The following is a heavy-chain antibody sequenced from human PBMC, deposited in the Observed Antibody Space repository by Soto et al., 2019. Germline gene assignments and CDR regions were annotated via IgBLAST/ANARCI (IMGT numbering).Heavy chain of an antibody. CDR3: ARSTGGAFDYDYGRDV. CDR2: IWYDGSNK. J-gene: IGHJ6*02. CDR1: GFTFSSYG. Sequence: QVQLVESGGGVVQPGRSLRLSCAASGFTFSSYGMHWVRQAPGKGLVWVAVIWYDGSNKYYADSVKGRFTISRDNSKNTLDLQMNRRRAEDTAGYYWARSTGGAFDYDYGRDVWGQGTTVTVSS. V-gene: IGHV3-33*01. D-gene: IGHD1-26*01.